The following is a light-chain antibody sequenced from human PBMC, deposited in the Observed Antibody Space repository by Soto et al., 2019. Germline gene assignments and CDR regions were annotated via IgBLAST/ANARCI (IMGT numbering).Light chain of an antibody. CDR3: QQSYSTPT. V-gene: IGKV1-39*01. Sequence: DIQMTQSPSSLSASVGDRVTITCRASQSISSYLNWYQQKPGKAPKLLIYAASSLQSGVPSRFSGSGSGADFTLTISSLQAEDCATYYGQQSYSTPTFGQGTKLEIK. J-gene: IGKJ2*01. CDR1: QSISSY. CDR2: AAS.